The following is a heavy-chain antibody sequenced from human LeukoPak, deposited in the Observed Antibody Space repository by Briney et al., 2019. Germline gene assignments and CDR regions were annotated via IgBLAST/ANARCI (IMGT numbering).Heavy chain of an antibody. Sequence: PSETLSLTCAVYGGSFSGYYWSWIRQPPGKGLEWIGEINHSGSTNYNPSLKSRVTISVDTSKNQFSLKLSSVTAADTAVYYCARRSKVTVTHDYWGQGTLVTVSS. CDR3: ARRSKVTVTHDY. CDR1: GGSFSGYY. V-gene: IGHV4-34*01. CDR2: INHSGST. J-gene: IGHJ4*02. D-gene: IGHD4-17*01.